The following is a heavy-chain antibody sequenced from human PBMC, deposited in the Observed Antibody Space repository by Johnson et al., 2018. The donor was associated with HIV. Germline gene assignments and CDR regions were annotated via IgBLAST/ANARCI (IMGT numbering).Heavy chain of an antibody. J-gene: IGHJ3*02. D-gene: IGHD6-19*01. Sequence: QEQLVESGGGVVQPGGSLRVPCAASGFTFNIHGVHWVRRAPGKGLEWVAYIQNDGSNKYYADSVKGRFTISRDNSKNTLYLQMNSLRAEDTAVYYCRAAKDSQTHFSIAVVDYLDAFDIWGQGTMVTVSS. V-gene: IGHV3-30*02. CDR3: RAAKDSQTHFSIAVVDYLDAFDI. CDR1: GFTFNIHG. CDR2: IQNDGSNK.